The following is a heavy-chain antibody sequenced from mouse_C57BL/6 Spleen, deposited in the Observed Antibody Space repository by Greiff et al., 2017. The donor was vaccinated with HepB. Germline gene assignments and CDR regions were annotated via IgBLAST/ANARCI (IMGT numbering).Heavy chain of an antibody. J-gene: IGHJ1*03. Sequence: DVKLVESGGGLVKPGGSLKLSCAASGFTFSSYAMSWVRQTPEKRLEWVATISDGGSYTYYPDNVKGRFTISRDNAKNNLYLQMSHLKSEDTAMYYCARWLLRGWYFDVWGTGTTVTVSS. CDR2: ISDGGSYT. D-gene: IGHD2-3*01. CDR1: GFTFSSYA. CDR3: ARWLLRGWYFDV. V-gene: IGHV5-4*03.